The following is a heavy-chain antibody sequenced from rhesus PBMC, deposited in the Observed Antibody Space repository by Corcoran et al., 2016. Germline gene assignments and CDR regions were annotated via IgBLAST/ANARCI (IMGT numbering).Heavy chain of an antibody. CDR3: ARRGRQLDFDY. CDR2: IRNKANGETA. Sequence: EVRLVESGGGLVQPGGSLRLSCAASGFTFSDSSMSCVRQPPGTGPVWVGFIRNKANGETAGYSASGKGRFTISRDDSNSIASLQMNRLTTEDTAVYYCARRGRQLDFDYWGQGVLVTVSS. CDR1: GFTFSDSS. D-gene: IGHD6-25*01. V-gene: IGHV3-116*02. J-gene: IGHJ4*01.